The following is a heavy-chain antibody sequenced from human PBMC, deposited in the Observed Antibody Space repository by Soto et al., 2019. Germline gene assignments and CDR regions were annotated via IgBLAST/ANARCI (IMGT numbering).Heavy chain of an antibody. V-gene: IGHV3-30-3*01. D-gene: IGHD2-2*01. J-gene: IGHJ3*02. Sequence: SLRLSCAASGFTFSDYAMHWVRQAPGKGLEWVAVISYDGSNKYYADSVKGRFTVSRDNSKNTLYLQMNSLGAEDTAVYYCARGAAEDIVLVPAAIHDAFDIWGQGTMVTGSS. CDR3: ARGAAEDIVLVPAAIHDAFDI. CDR1: GFTFSDYA. CDR2: ISYDGSNK.